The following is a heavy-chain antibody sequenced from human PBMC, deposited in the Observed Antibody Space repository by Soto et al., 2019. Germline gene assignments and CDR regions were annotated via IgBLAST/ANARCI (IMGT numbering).Heavy chain of an antibody. V-gene: IGHV1-8*01. CDR1: GYTFMIYD. D-gene: IGHD2-15*01. CDR3: ARVPAYSGSATVYNDPFDI. Sequence: ASVKVSCRASGYTFMIYDINWVRQAPRQGLEWMGWMNPYTGNTGYAREFQGRVTMTRDTSITTAYMELSGLRSEDTAVYYCARVPAYSGSATVYNDPFDIWGQGTAVTVSS. CDR2: MNPYTGNT. J-gene: IGHJ3*02.